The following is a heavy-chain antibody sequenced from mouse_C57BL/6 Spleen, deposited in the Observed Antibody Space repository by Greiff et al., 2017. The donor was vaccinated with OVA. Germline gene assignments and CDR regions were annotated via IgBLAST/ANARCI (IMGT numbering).Heavy chain of an antibody. CDR3: ASLYGSSPFAY. Sequence: EVKLQQSGPELVKPGASVKISCKASGYTFTDYYMNWVKQSHGKSLEWIGDINPNNGGTSYNQKFKGKATLTVDKSSSTAYMELRSLTSEDSAVYYCASLYGSSPFAYWGQGTLVTVSA. CDR2: INPNNGGT. D-gene: IGHD1-1*01. J-gene: IGHJ3*01. CDR1: GYTFTDYY. V-gene: IGHV1-26*01.